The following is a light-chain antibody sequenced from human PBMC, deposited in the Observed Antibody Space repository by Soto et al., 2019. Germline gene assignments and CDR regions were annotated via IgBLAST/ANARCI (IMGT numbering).Light chain of an antibody. J-gene: IGKJ4*01. V-gene: IGKV1-39*01. CDR3: QQYNSYLLT. CDR2: AAS. Sequence: DIQMAQSPSSLSASVGDRVTITCRASQSISSYLNWYQQKPGKAPKLLIYAASSLQSGVPSRFSGSGSGTEFTLTISSLQPDDFATYYCQQYNSYLLTFGGGTKVDI. CDR1: QSISSY.